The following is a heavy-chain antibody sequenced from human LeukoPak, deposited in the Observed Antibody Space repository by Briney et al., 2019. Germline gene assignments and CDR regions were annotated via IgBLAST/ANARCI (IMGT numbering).Heavy chain of an antibody. CDR2: ISYDGSNK. CDR1: GFTFSSYG. D-gene: IGHD5-18*01. CDR3: ARVLYSYGYSEFAFDI. Sequence: PGGSLRLSCAASGFTFSSYGMHWVRQAPGKGLEWVAVISYDGSNKYYADSVKGRFTISRDNAKNSLYLHMNSLRAEDTAVYYCARVLYSYGYSEFAFDIWGQGTMVTVSS. V-gene: IGHV3-30*03. J-gene: IGHJ3*02.